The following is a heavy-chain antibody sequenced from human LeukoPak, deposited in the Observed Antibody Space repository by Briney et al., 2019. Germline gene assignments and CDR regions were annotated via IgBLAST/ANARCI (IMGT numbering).Heavy chain of an antibody. J-gene: IGHJ4*02. CDR3: ARGNHLPYPYQLLSIAVAGTFDY. D-gene: IGHD6-19*01. CDR1: GYPFTTYG. CDR2: INTYNGDT. Sequence: ASVKVSCKTSGYPFTTYGINWVRQAPGQGLEWMGWINTYNGDTNYAQKSQGRVTMTTDTSTSTVYIELRSLTSDDTAVYYCARGNHLPYPYQLLSIAVAGTFDYWGQGTLVTVSS. V-gene: IGHV1-18*01.